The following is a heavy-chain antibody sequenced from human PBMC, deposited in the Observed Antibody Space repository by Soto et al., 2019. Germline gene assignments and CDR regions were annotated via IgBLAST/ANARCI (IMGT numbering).Heavy chain of an antibody. CDR2: MYYNGNI. CDR3: ASGGNWFDP. D-gene: IGHD3-16*01. CDR1: GGSISNYY. Sequence: SETLSLTCNVSGGSISNYYWTWVRQSPEKGLEWIGYMYYNGNINYNPSLKSRVTISIDTSKNQFSLTLKSVTAADTAVYYCASGGNWFDPWGQGILVTVSS. V-gene: IGHV4-59*01. J-gene: IGHJ5*02.